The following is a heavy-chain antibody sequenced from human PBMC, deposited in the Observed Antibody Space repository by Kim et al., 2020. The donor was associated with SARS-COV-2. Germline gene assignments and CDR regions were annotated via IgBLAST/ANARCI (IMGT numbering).Heavy chain of an antibody. V-gene: IGHV3-43*02. D-gene: IGHD2-15*01. CDR3: AKDMGEGYCSGGSCYTSGYFDY. J-gene: IGHJ4*02. Sequence: GGSLRLSCAASGFTFDDYAMHCVRQAPGKGLEWVSLISGDGGSTYYADSVKGRFTISRDNSKNSLYLQMNSLRTEDTALYYCAKDMGEGYCSGGSCYTSGYFDYWGQGTLVTVSS. CDR1: GFTFDDYA. CDR2: ISGDGGST.